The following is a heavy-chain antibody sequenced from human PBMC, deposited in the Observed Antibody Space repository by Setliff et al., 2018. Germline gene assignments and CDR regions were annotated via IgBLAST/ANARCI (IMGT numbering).Heavy chain of an antibody. CDR3: ASIDWGENFYNMDV. CDR2: INGDGTIT. D-gene: IGHD7-27*01. J-gene: IGHJ6*03. V-gene: IGHV3-74*01. Sequence: GGSLRLSCAASGFNLGSYWMHWVRQAPGKGLVWVSHINGDGTITDYADSVKGRFTISRDNAKSTLYLQMNSLRGEDTAVYFCASIDWGENFYNMDVWGKGTTVTVSS. CDR1: GFNLGSYW.